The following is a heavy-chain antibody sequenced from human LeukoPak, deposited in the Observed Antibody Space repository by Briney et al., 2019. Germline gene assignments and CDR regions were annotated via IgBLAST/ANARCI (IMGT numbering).Heavy chain of an antibody. CDR1: GGTFSSYA. CDR2: IIPILGIA. D-gene: IGHD6-19*01. CDR3: ARGSPLYSSGWAFDY. Sequence: ASVKVSCKASGGTFSSYAICWVRQAPGQGLEWMGRIIPILGIANYAQKFQGRVTITADKSTSTAYMELSSLRSEDTAVYYCARGSPLYSSGWAFDYWGQGTLVTVSS. V-gene: IGHV1-69*04. J-gene: IGHJ4*02.